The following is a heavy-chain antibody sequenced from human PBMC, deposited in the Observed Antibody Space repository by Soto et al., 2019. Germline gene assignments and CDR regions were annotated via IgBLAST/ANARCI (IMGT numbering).Heavy chain of an antibody. CDR2: ISGSGGST. D-gene: IGHD1-1*01. CDR3: AKDGGRDWNTRPNYYYYGMDV. V-gene: IGHV3-23*01. J-gene: IGHJ6*02. CDR1: GFTFSSYA. Sequence: GGSLRLSCAASGFTFSSYAMSWVRQAPGKGLEWVSAISGSGGSTYYADSVKGRFTISRDNSKNTLYLQMNSLRAEDTAVYYCAKDGGRDWNTRPNYYYYGMDVWGQGTTVTVSS.